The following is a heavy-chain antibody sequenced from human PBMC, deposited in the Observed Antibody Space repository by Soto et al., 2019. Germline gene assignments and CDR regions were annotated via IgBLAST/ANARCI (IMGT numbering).Heavy chain of an antibody. Sequence: QVQLVQSGAEVKKPGASVKVSCKASGYTFTHYDINWVRQTTGQGLEWMGWMNPNSGYTGYAQKFQGRITMTMNTSIDTAYMDLSSMRSEDTVVYSCARGGIALAGLSYWAQGTLVTVSP. CDR2: MNPNSGYT. D-gene: IGHD6-19*01. V-gene: IGHV1-8*01. CDR1: GYTFTHYD. J-gene: IGHJ4*02. CDR3: ARGGIALAGLSY.